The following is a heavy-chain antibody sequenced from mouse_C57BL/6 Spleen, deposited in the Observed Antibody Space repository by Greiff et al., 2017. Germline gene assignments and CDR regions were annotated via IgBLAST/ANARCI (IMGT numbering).Heavy chain of an antibody. CDR2: FYPGSGSI. J-gene: IGHJ3*01. V-gene: IGHV1-62-2*01. CDR3: ARHEEKGRSNAWFAY. Sequence: QVHVKQSGAELVKPGASVKLSCKASGYTFTEYTIHWVKQRSGQGLEWIGWFYPGSGSIKYNEKFKDKATLTADKSSSTVYMELSRLTSEDSAVYFCARHEEKGRSNAWFAYWGQGTLVTVSA. D-gene: IGHD2-5*01. CDR1: GYTFTEYT.